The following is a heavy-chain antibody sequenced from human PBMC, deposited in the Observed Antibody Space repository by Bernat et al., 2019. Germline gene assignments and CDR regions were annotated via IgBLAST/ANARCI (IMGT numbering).Heavy chain of an antibody. J-gene: IGHJ5*02. V-gene: IGHV3-23*01. Sequence: EVQLLESGGGLVQPGGSLRLTCAASGFTFRSYGLNWVRQAPGKGLEWVSGITGSGGSTFYADSVKGRFTISRDNSKNTLYLTMNSLRVEDTAVYYCAKASSGGGGVIGRFDPWGQGIMVTVSS. CDR3: AKASSGGGGVIGRFDP. CDR2: ITGSGGST. D-gene: IGHD3-16*02. CDR1: GFTFRSYG.